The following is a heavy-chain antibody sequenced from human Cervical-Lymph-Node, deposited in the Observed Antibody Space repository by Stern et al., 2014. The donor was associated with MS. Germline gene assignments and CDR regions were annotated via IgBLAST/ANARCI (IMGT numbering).Heavy chain of an antibody. CDR3: ARDRDRSLDY. V-gene: IGHV1-18*01. J-gene: IGHJ4*02. CDR1: GYSFPTYG. Sequence: QVQLVQSGAEVKKPGASVKVSCKPSGYSFPTYGISWMRQAPGQGLEWVGWISAYNGDTNSAQKFQGRVILTTDPSTTTAYMELRSLTSDDTAVYYCARDRDRSLDYWGQGTLVSVSS. CDR2: ISAYNGDT.